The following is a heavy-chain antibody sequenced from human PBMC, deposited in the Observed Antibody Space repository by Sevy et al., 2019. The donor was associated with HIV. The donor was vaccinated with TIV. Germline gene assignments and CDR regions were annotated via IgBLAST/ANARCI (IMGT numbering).Heavy chain of an antibody. Sequence: SETLSLTCTVSGGSISDYYWTWIRQPAGKGLEWLGRIYISGSTEYNPSFKGRVSMSLDTSKNTFSLKLTSMTAADTAVYYCARGPQSCNSVSCYSALSWGQGILVTVSS. CDR1: GGSISDYY. CDR3: ARGPQSCNSVSCYSALS. CDR2: IYISGST. J-gene: IGHJ4*02. D-gene: IGHD2-15*01. V-gene: IGHV4-4*07.